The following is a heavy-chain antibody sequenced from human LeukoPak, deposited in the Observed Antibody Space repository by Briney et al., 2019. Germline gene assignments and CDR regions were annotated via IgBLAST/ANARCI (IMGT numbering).Heavy chain of an antibody. Sequence: GGSLRLSYAASGFTFSTYWMHWVRQAPGKGPMWVSRVNTDGSSKLYADSVKGRFTISRDNAKSTLYLEMNSLRVEDTAVYYCAREHHDVLSRVGFDYWGQGILVTVAS. J-gene: IGHJ4*02. CDR3: AREHHDVLSRVGFDY. D-gene: IGHD3-16*01. CDR1: GFTFSTYW. CDR2: VNTDGSSK. V-gene: IGHV3-74*01.